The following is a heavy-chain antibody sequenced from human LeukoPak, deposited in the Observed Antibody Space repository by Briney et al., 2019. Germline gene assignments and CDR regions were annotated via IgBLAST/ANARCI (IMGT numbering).Heavy chain of an antibody. V-gene: IGHV3-23*01. Sequence: GGSLRLSCAASGFTFSSYGMSWVRQAPGKGLEWVSAISGSGGSTYYADSVKGRFTISRDNAKNSLYLQMNSLRAEDTAVYYCARVLGDYVSTSHWFDPWGQGTLVTVSS. J-gene: IGHJ5*02. CDR3: ARVLGDYVSTSHWFDP. CDR2: ISGSGGST. D-gene: IGHD4-17*01. CDR1: GFTFSSYG.